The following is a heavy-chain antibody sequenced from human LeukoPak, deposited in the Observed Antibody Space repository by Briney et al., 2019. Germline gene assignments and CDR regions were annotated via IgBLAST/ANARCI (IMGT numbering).Heavy chain of an antibody. V-gene: IGHV1-18*01. CDR2: IGAYNGNT. CDR1: GYTFTSYG. J-gene: IGHJ6*02. D-gene: IGHD5-12*01. Sequence: AASVKVSCKASGYTFTSYGISWVRQAPGQGLEWMGWIGAYNGNTNYAQKLQGRVTMTRNTSISTAYMELSSLRSEDTAVYYCARGWWLLNYYYYGMDVWGQGTTVTVSS. CDR3: ARGWWLLNYYYYGMDV.